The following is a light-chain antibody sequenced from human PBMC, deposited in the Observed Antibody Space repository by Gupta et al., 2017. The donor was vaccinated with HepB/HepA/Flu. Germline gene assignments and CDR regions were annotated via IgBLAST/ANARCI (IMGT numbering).Light chain of an antibody. V-gene: IGKV3-11*01. CDR1: QSVSSY. CDR2: DAS. CDR3: QQRCNWPLT. Sequence: LFPPSPATLSLSPGERATLSCRASQSVSSYLAWYQQKPGQAPRLLIYDASNRATGIPARFSGSGSETDFTLTISSLEPEDFAVYYCQQRCNWPLTFGGGTKVEIK. J-gene: IGKJ4*01.